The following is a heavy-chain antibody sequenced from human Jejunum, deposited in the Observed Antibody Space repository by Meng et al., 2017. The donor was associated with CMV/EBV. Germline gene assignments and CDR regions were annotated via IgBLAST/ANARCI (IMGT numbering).Heavy chain of an antibody. Sequence: QTLTLTFAGAGVCIGSGDNYVSWARQPPGKGLEWIGYIHDTVRTSPNPSIKSRVDASLDTFKNQFSLTLNSVTAEDTAVYFCAIVSIFVSFDSWCQGTLVTVSS. D-gene: IGHD3-3*01. CDR1: GVCIGSGDNY. J-gene: IGHJ4*02. CDR3: AIVSIFVSFDS. V-gene: IGHV4-30-4*08. CDR2: IHDTVRT.